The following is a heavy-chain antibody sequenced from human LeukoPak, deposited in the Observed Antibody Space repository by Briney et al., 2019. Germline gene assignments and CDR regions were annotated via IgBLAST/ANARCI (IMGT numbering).Heavy chain of an antibody. V-gene: IGHV4-39*01. J-gene: IGHJ4*02. Sequence: PSETLSLTCTVSGGSISSSSYYWGWIRQPPGKGLEWIGSIYYSGSTYYNPSLKSRVTISVDTSKNQFSLKLSSVTAADTAVYYCARHSARFGELLWPFDYWGQGTLVTVSS. CDR1: GGSISSSSYY. CDR2: IYYSGST. D-gene: IGHD3-10*02. CDR3: ARHSARFGELLWPFDY.